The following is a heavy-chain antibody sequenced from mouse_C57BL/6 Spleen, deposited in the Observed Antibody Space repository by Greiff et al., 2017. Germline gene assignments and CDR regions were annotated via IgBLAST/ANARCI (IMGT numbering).Heavy chain of an antibody. CDR2: IWGDGST. CDR1: GFSLTSYG. D-gene: IGHD2-3*01. Sequence: VKVVESGPGLVAPSQSLSITCTVSGFSLTSYGVSWVRQPPGKGLEWLGVIWGDGSTNYHSALISRLSISKDNSKSQVFLKLNSLQTDDTATYYCAKPGGRWLLEGYYFDYWGQGTTLTVSS. CDR3: AKPGGRWLLEGYYFDY. V-gene: IGHV2-3*01. J-gene: IGHJ2*01.